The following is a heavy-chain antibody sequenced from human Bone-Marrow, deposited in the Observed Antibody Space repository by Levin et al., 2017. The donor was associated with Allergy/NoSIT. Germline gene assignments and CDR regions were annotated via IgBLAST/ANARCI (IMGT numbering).Heavy chain of an antibody. J-gene: IGHJ6*03. CDR3: ARDGRIAARNYYYYMDV. CDR2: ISYDGSNK. CDR1: GFTFSDYG. D-gene: IGHD6-6*01. Sequence: PGGSLRLSCAASGFTFSDYGMHWVRQAPGKGLECVAVISYDGSNKDYADSVKGRFTISRDNSKNTLYLQMNSLRAEDTAVYYCARDGRIAARNYYYYMDVWGKGTTVTVSS. V-gene: IGHV3-30-3*01.